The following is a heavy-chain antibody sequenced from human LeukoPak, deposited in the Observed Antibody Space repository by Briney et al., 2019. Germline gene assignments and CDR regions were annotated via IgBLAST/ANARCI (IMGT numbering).Heavy chain of an antibody. Sequence: GGSLRLSCAASGFTFSRYGMHWVCQAPGKGLEWAAFIRYDGSNKYYADSVKGRFTISRDNAKNSLYLQMNSLRAEDTAVYYCARDSYYYDSSGYYPIDYWGQGTLVTVSS. J-gene: IGHJ4*02. CDR2: IRYDGSNK. CDR3: ARDSYYYDSSGYYPIDY. CDR1: GFTFSRYG. D-gene: IGHD3-22*01. V-gene: IGHV3-30*02.